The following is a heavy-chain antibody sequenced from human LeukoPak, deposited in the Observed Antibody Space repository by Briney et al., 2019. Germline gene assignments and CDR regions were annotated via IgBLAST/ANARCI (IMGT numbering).Heavy chain of an antibody. Sequence: GGSLRLSCAASGFTFSSYSMKWVRQAPGKGLEWVSSISTGSSYIYYADPVKGRFTISRDNAKNSLYLQMNSLRAEDTAVYYCAGRDTTGYIPREWDYWYIDLWGRGTLVSVSS. CDR2: ISTGSSYI. CDR1: GFTFSSYS. V-gene: IGHV3-21*01. CDR3: AGRDTTGYIPREWDYWYIDL. D-gene: IGHD1-1*01. J-gene: IGHJ2*01.